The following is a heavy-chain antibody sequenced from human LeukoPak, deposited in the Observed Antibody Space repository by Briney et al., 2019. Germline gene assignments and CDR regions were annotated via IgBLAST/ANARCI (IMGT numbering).Heavy chain of an antibody. CDR3: ARDMYGSGSFDY. CDR1: GGTFSSYA. D-gene: IGHD3-10*01. V-gene: IGHV1-69*05. J-gene: IGHJ4*02. CDR2: IIPIFGTA. Sequence: SVKVSCKASGGTFSSYAISWVRQAPGQGLEWMGRIIPIFGTANYAQKFQGRVTITTDESTSTAYMEPSSLRSEDTAVYYCARDMYGSGSFDYWGQGTLVTVSS.